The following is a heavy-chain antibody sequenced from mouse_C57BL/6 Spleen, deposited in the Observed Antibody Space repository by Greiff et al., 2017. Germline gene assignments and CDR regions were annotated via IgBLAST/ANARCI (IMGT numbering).Heavy chain of an antibody. Sequence: EVQGVESGGGLVKPGGSLKLSCAASGFTFSDYGLHWVRPAPEKGLEWVAYISSGSSTIYYADPVKGRFTISRDNAKNTLFLQMTSLRSEDTAMYYCARRGYYDYDGWFAYWGQGTLVTVSA. CDR2: ISSGSSTI. J-gene: IGHJ3*01. V-gene: IGHV5-17*01. D-gene: IGHD2-4*01. CDR1: GFTFSDYG. CDR3: ARRGYYDYDGWFAY.